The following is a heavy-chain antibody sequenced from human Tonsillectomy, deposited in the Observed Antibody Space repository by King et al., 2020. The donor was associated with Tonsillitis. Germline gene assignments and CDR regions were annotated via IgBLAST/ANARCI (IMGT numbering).Heavy chain of an antibody. CDR2: ISSSCTYI. Sequence: VQLVGSGGGLVTPGGALILSFATSGFTFSNSDMNWVRQGPGEGVEWGSSISSSCTYIYYVDSVKGRFTIPRDNAKNSLYLQMNSLRAGDTAVYYCARDKGADYFDSGRGAFDVWGQGTMVTVSS. CDR3: ARDKGADYFDSGRGAFDV. J-gene: IGHJ3*01. CDR1: GFTFSNSD. D-gene: IGHD3-22*01. V-gene: IGHV3-21*03.